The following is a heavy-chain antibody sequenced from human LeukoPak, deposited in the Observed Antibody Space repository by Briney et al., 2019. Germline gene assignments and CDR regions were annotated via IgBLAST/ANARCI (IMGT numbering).Heavy chain of an antibody. CDR3: ARQVEFSGWYNYFAY. V-gene: IGHV4-39*01. Sequence: SWALPLTCTVYGGSFSSSSYYWGWPPQPPGRGLEGFGSIYYSGSTYDNPSLKSRVTLSVDTFQKPFSLKPSSASAPGTPFYFCARQVEFSGWYNYFAYWEQATLVTVSS. CDR2: IYYSGST. J-gene: IGHJ4*02. CDR1: GGSFSSSSYY. D-gene: IGHD6-19*01.